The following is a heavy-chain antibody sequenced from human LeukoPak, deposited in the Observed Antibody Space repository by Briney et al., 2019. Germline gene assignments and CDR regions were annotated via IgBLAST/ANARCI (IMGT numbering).Heavy chain of an antibody. CDR2: IRYDGSSK. V-gene: IGHV3-30*02. CDR1: GFTFSNDD. D-gene: IGHD4-23*01. CDR3: AKLNTTVAFDY. J-gene: IGHJ4*02. Sequence: GGSLRLSCAASGFTFSNDDMHWVRQAPGKGLEWVASIRYDGSSKYYGDPGKGRFTISRDNSKNTLYLQMNSLRTEDTAVYYCAKLNTTVAFDYWGQGALVTVSS.